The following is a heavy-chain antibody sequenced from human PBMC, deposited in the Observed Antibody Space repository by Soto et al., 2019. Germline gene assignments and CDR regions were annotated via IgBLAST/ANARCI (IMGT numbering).Heavy chain of an antibody. J-gene: IGHJ4*02. Sequence: EVQLLESGGGLVQPGGSLRLSCAASGFTFAVTWVRQAPGKGLEWVSTISGSGGSTYYADSVKGRFTISRDNSKNTLYLQMTSLRAEDTAVYYCAKDQGSSWYEIDYWGQGTLVTVSS. CDR1: GFTFA. V-gene: IGHV3-23*01. CDR2: ISGSGGST. CDR3: AKDQGSSWYEIDY. D-gene: IGHD6-13*01.